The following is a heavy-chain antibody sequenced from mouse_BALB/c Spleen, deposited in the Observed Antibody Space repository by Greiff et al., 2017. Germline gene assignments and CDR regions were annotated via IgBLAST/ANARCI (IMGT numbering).Heavy chain of an antibody. CDR3: ARFYGSSYRYFDY. V-gene: IGHV3-8*02. Sequence: DVQLQESGPNLAKPSPTLSLTCSVTGDSITSGYWNWIRKFPGNKLEYMGYISYSGSTYYNPSLKSRISTTRDTSKNQYYLQLNSVTTEDTATYYCARFYGSSYRYFDYWGQGTTLTVSS. CDR2: ISYSGST. CDR1: GDSITSGY. D-gene: IGHD1-1*01. J-gene: IGHJ2*01.